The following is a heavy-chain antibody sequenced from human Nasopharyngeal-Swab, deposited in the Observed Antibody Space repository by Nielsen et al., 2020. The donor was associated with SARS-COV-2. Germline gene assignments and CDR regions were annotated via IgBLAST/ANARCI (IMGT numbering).Heavy chain of an antibody. CDR3: ARARRPSSMVRHRLNWFDP. CDR2: ITHSGRT. J-gene: IGHJ5*02. V-gene: IGHV4-34*01. D-gene: IGHD3-10*01. Sequence: SSTISLSRAVDGASISGYIWSWLHQPPDKGLGMIGVITHSGRTNYNPSLKSRVTISVDTSTNQFSLKLSSVSVADTAVYYCARARRPSSMVRHRLNWFDPWGQGTLVTVSS. CDR1: GASISGYI.